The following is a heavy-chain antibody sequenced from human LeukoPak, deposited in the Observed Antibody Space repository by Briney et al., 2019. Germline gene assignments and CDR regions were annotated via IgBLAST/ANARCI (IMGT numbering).Heavy chain of an antibody. Sequence: SETLSLTCAVSGGSFSGYHWSWIRQPPGKGLEWIGEINHRGSTNYNPSLKSRVTISVDTSKNQFSLKLSSVTAADTAVYYGASTSAMVYFDYWGQGTLVTVSS. CDR3: ASTSAMVYFDY. D-gene: IGHD5-18*01. V-gene: IGHV4-34*01. CDR2: INHRGST. J-gene: IGHJ4*02. CDR1: GGSFSGYH.